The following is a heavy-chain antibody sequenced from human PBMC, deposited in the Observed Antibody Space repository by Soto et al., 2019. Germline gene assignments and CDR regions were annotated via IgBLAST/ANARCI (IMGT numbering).Heavy chain of an antibody. D-gene: IGHD3-16*01. V-gene: IGHV4-4*07. J-gene: IGHJ4*02. Sequence: SETLSHTCTVSGGSISGYYWSWIRQPAGKGLEWIGRIYSSGTTNYNPSLKSRVTMSVDTSNNHFSLNLTSMSAADTAVYYCARGGASAVDYWGQGTLVTVSS. CDR2: IYSSGTT. CDR3: ARGGASAVDY. CDR1: GGSISGYY.